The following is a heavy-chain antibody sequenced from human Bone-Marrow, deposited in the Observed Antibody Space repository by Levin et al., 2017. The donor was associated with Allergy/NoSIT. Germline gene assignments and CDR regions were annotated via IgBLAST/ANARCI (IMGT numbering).Heavy chain of an antibody. CDR1: GPSISGSY. CDR2: IYSGTT. V-gene: IGHV4-59*01. CDR3: VRDGYGSGSYGWFDP. D-gene: IGHD3-10*01. J-gene: IGHJ5*02. Sequence: SETLSLSCNVSGPSISGSYWSWIRQPPGKGLEWIGHIYSGTTNYNPSLKSRVTISEDTSKNQFSLLLTSVTAADTAVYYCVRDGYGSGSYGWFDPWGQGTQVTVAS.